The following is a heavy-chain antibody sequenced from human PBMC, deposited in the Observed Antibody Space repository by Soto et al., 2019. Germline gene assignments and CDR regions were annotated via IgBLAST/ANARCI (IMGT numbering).Heavy chain of an antibody. D-gene: IGHD6-13*01. V-gene: IGHV3-23*01. CDR2: VTGSGGST. CDR1: GFRFSSYA. J-gene: IGHJ4*02. Sequence: PGGSLRLSCAASGFRFSSYAMSWVRQAPGKGFEWVSTVTGSGGSTFYADSVKGRLSISRDNSKNTLYLQMNSLRAEDTAIYTCAKDHSRAAGRYPFDYWGQGALVTVSS. CDR3: AKDHSRAAGRYPFDY.